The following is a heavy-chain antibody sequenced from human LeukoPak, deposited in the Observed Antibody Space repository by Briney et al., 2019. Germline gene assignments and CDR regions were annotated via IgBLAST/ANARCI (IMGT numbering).Heavy chain of an antibody. CDR3: ARGGNCSGGSCYYPHFDY. D-gene: IGHD2-15*01. Sequence: SETLSLTCTVSGGSISSYYWSWIRQPPGKGLEWIAYISDIGSINYNPSLKSRVTISLDTSKNQFSLKLSSVTAADTAVYFCARGGNCSGGSCYYPHFDYWGQGTLVTVSS. CDR2: ISDIGSI. J-gene: IGHJ4*02. CDR1: GGSISSYY. V-gene: IGHV4-59*01.